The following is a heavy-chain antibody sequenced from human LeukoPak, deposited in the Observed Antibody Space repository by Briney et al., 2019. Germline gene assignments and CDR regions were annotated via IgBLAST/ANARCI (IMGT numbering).Heavy chain of an antibody. CDR3: ARWDYYDSSGYYQPYYFDY. D-gene: IGHD3-22*01. J-gene: IGHJ4*02. V-gene: IGHV3-30-3*01. CDR2: ISYDGSNK. CDR1: GFTFSDYY. Sequence: PGGSLRLSCAASGFTFSDYYMSWIRQAPGKGLEWVAVISYDGSNKYYADSVRGRFTISRDNSKNTLYLQMNSLRAEDTAVYYCARWDYYDSSGYYQPYYFDYWGQGTLVTVSS.